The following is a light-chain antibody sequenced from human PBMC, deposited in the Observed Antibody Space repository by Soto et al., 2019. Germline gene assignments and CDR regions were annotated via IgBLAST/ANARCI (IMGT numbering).Light chain of an antibody. V-gene: IGLV2-11*01. Sequence: QSALTQPRSVSGSPGQSVTISCTGTSSDVGGYDFVSWYQQHPAKAPKLIIFDVTKRPSGVPDRFSGSKSGNTASLTISGLQAEDEADYYCCSFAGSYNLYVFGTGTQLTVL. CDR1: SSDVGGYDF. CDR2: DVT. CDR3: CSFAGSYNLYV. J-gene: IGLJ1*01.